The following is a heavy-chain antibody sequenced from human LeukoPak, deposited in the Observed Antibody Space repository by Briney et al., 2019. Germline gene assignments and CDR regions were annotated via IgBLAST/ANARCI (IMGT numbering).Heavy chain of an antibody. D-gene: IGHD3-16*01. J-gene: IGHJ4*02. V-gene: IGHV3-21*06. CDR1: GFTFSSYS. CDR3: ARGRGWVDH. Sequence: PGGSLRLSCPASGFTFSSYSINWVRQAPGKGLEWVSSISSSSSYIYYADSVKGRFTISRDNARNSVNLQLNSLGVDDTALYYCARGRGWVDHWGQGTLVTISS. CDR2: ISSSSSYI.